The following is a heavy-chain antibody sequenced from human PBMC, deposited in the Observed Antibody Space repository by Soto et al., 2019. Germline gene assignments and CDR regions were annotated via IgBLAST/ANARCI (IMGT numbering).Heavy chain of an antibody. V-gene: IGHV3-30-3*01. CDR3: ARDRGSKSYYYYGMDV. D-gene: IGHD2-2*01. CDR2: ISYDGSNK. CDR1: GFTFSSYA. Sequence: QVQVVESGGGVVQPGRSLRLSCAASGFTFSSYAMHWVRQAPGKGLEWVAVISYDGSNKYYADSVKGRFTISRDNSKNTLYLQMNSLRAEDTAVYYCARDRGSKSYYYYGMDVWGQGTTVSVSS. J-gene: IGHJ6*02.